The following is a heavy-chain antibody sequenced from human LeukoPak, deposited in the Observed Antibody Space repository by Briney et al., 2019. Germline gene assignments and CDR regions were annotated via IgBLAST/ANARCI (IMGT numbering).Heavy chain of an antibody. D-gene: IGHD6-19*01. V-gene: IGHV3-23*01. CDR1: GFTFSSYA. J-gene: IGHJ4*02. CDR2: ISGSGGST. Sequence: GGSLRLSCAASGFTFSSYAMSWVRQAPGKGLEWVSAISGSGGSTYYADSVKGRFTISRDNSKNTLYLQMNSLRAEDTAVYYCAKDLALEQWLAYYFDYWGQGTLVTVSS. CDR3: AKDLALEQWLAYYFDY.